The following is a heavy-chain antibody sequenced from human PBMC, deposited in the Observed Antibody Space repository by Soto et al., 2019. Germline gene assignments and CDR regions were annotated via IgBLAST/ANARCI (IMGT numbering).Heavy chain of an antibody. CDR1: GGSISSSSYF. CDR2: IYYSGST. V-gene: IGHV4-39*01. CDR3: ARHSSGFWFDP. D-gene: IGHD6-19*01. Sequence: QLQLQESGPGLVKPSETLSLTCSVSGGSISSSSYFWGWIRQPPGKGLEWIGSIYYSGSTYYNPSLKSRVTVSVDTSKNQFSLKLSSVTPADTAVYYCARHSSGFWFDPWGQGTLVTVSS. J-gene: IGHJ5*02.